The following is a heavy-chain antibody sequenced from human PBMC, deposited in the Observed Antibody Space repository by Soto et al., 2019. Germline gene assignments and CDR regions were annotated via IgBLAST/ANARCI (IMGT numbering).Heavy chain of an antibody. CDR3: PRGSYYGSGTYPAYYFDS. Sequence: QVQLVQSGAEVKKPGASVKVSCKASGYTLTDYYIHWVRQAPGQGLEWMGWINPNSGGTNFAQKFRGWVTMTRDTSISTAYMELTSLKSDDTAVYYCPRGSYYGSGTYPAYYFDSWGQGTLVTVSS. D-gene: IGHD3-10*01. V-gene: IGHV1-2*04. CDR1: GYTLTDYY. J-gene: IGHJ4*02. CDR2: INPNSGGT.